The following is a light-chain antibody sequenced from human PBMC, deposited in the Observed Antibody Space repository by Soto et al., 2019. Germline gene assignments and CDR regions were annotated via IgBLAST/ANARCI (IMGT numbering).Light chain of an antibody. CDR2: DVT. Sequence: QSALTQPRPVSGSPGQSVTISCTGISSDLSGYNYVSWYRQHPGKAPKLMIYDVTKRPSGVPDRFSGSKSGNTASLTISGLQAEDEADYYCCSYIGHYIEVFGNGTKVTVL. CDR1: SSDLSGYNY. CDR3: CSYIGHYIEV. J-gene: IGLJ1*01. V-gene: IGLV2-11*01.